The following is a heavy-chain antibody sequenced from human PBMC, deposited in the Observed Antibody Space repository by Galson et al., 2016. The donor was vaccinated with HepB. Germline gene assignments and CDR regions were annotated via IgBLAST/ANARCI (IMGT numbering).Heavy chain of an antibody. D-gene: IGHD3-22*01. Sequence: SLRLSCAASGFTFNKYWMHWVRQAPGKGLVWVSRINTDGSSTTYADSVKGRFTISRDNPRNTLYLQMNSLRAEDTGLYYCARGEAYYDSSGHPDYWGHGTLVTVSS. V-gene: IGHV3-74*01. CDR3: ARGEAYYDSSGHPDY. J-gene: IGHJ4*01. CDR1: GFTFNKYW. CDR2: INTDGSST.